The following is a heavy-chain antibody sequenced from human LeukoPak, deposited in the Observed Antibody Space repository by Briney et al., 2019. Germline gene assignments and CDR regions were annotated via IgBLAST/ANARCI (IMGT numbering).Heavy chain of an antibody. V-gene: IGHV1-24*01. CDR3: ATDRVYRSSGRSWGFFDY. J-gene: IGHJ4*02. Sequence: ASVKVSCKISGYSLSDLSIHWVREARGEELEWMGGFDSENNKMVYSQKFQGRVTMTEDTSADTAYMELTSLRSEDTAVYFCATDRVYRSSGRSWGFFDYWGQGTLVIVSS. CDR1: GYSLSDLS. CDR2: FDSENNKM. D-gene: IGHD6-19*01.